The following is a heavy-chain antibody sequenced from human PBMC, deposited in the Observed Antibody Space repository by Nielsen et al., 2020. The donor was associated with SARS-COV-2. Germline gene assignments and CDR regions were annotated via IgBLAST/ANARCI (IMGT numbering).Heavy chain of an antibody. Sequence: ASVKVSCKASGYTFTGYHIHWVRQAPGQGLEWMGRINPSTGGTYYEHKFQGRVTMTRNTSISTAYMELSSLRSEDTAVYYCARDMELTYYYGSGSLRGMDVWGQGTTVTVSS. CDR2: INPSTGGT. CDR3: ARDMELTYYYGSGSLRGMDV. V-gene: IGHV1-2*06. J-gene: IGHJ6*02. D-gene: IGHD3-10*01. CDR1: GYTFTGYH.